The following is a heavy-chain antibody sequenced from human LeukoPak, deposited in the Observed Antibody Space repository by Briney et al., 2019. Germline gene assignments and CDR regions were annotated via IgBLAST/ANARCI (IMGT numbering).Heavy chain of an antibody. CDR3: AREAQGGATALDL. J-gene: IGHJ5*02. V-gene: IGHV3-7*04. CDR1: GFTLSKYW. D-gene: IGHD1-26*01. CDR2: IKEDGSEK. Sequence: GGSLRLSCAASGFTLSKYWMSWVRQAPEKGLEWVANIKEDGSEKFYFDPAKVRFTISRDNAKNSLYLQMNSLRAEDRAVYYCAREAQGGATALDLWGQGTLVTVSS.